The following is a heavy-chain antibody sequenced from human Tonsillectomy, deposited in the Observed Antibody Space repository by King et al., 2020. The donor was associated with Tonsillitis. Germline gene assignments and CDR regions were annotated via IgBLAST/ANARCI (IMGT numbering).Heavy chain of an antibody. D-gene: IGHD6-13*01. J-gene: IGHJ6*02. V-gene: IGHV3-11*01. CDR1: GFTFSDYY. Sequence: VQLVESGGGLVKPGGSLRLSCAASGFTFSDYYMSWIRQAPGKGLEWVSYISSSGSTIYYADSVKGRFTISRDNAKNSLYLQMNSLRAEDTAVYYCARDRTPIAAAGTFYYYYYGMDVWGQGTTVTVSS. CDR3: ARDRTPIAAAGTFYYYYYGMDV. CDR2: ISSSGSTI.